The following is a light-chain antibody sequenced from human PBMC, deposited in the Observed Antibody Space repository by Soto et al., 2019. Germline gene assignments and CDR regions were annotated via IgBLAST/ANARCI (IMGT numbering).Light chain of an antibody. CDR2: DVS. CDR3: CSYAGNYYV. V-gene: IGLV2-11*01. Sequence: QSALTQPRSVSGSPGQSVTISCTRTSSDVGGYNYVSWYQQHPGKAPKLMIYDVSKWPSGVPDRFSGSKSGNTASLTISGLQAEDEADYYCCSYAGNYYVFGTGTKVTVL. J-gene: IGLJ1*01. CDR1: SSDVGGYNY.